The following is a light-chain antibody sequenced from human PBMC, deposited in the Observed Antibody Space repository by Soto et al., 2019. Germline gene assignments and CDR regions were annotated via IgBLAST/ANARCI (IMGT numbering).Light chain of an antibody. Sequence: ETVLTQSPGTLSLSPGERVTLSCRASQNINSSYLAWYQQKPGQSPRLLIYGASSRATGIPDRFSGSGSGTDFTLTISRLEPEDFAVYYYQQYDTSLTFGGGTKVEIK. CDR1: QNINSSY. V-gene: IGKV3-20*01. CDR2: GAS. J-gene: IGKJ4*01. CDR3: QQYDTSLT.